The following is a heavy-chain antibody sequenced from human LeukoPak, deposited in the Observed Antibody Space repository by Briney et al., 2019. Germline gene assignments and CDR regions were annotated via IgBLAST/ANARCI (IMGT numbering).Heavy chain of an antibody. J-gene: IGHJ4*02. CDR2: IKSQSDGGTV. Sequence: GGSLRLSCAASGFTFNKAWMSWVRQGPGKGLEWVGRIKSQSDGGTVDSAAPVKYRFTISRDDSIDTLYLQMNSLKSEDTGVYYCTTLRLTASKFWGPGTLVTVSS. D-gene: IGHD2-8*01. V-gene: IGHV3-15*01. CDR1: GFTFNKAW. CDR3: TTLRLTASKF.